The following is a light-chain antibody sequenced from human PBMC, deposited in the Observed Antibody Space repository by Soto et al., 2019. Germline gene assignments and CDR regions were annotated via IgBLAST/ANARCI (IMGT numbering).Light chain of an antibody. J-gene: IGKJ2*01. CDR3: QQSHNYMYT. V-gene: IGKV3-20*01. CDR2: GAS. Sequence: EIVLTQSPATLSLSPGERATLSCRASQSVAYTYLAWFQQKPGQAPRLLIYGASNRATGIPDRFSGSGSGTDFTLTISRLEPEDFAIYYCQQSHNYMYTFGQGTKLEIK. CDR1: QSVAYTY.